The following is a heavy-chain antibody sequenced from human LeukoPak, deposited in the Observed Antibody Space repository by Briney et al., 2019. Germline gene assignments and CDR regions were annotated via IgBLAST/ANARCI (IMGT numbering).Heavy chain of an antibody. Sequence: GGSLRLSCAASGFTFSSYSMNWVRQAPGKGLEWVSSISSSSSYIYYADSVKGRFTISRDNAKNSLYPQMNSLRAEDTAVYYCANVGSGSYPVPYWGQGTLVTVSS. CDR3: ANVGSGSYPVPY. J-gene: IGHJ4*02. V-gene: IGHV3-21*01. CDR1: GFTFSSYS. CDR2: ISSSSSYI. D-gene: IGHD3-10*01.